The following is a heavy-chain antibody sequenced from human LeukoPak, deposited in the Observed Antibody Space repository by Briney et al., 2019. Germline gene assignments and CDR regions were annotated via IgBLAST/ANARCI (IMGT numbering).Heavy chain of an antibody. CDR1: GFSFSVYW. J-gene: IGHJ6*03. Sequence: GGSLRLSCAAAGFSFSVYWMNCVRQAPGKGREWVSSITSSISYIYYADSVKGRFTISRDNAKRSLYLQMNSLRAEDTAVYYCAKAGVYYYDSSGYYDYYYYYYMDVWGKGTTVTISS. CDR3: AKAGVYYYDSSGYYDYYYYYYMDV. D-gene: IGHD3-22*01. V-gene: IGHV3-21*04. CDR2: ITSSISYI.